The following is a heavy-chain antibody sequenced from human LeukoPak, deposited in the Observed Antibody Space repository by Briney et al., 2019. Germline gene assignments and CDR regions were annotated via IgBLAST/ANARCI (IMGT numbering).Heavy chain of an antibody. Sequence: ASVKVSCKASGYTFTSYGISWVRQAPGQGLGWMGWISAYNGNTNYAQKLPGRVTMTTDTSTSTAYLELTSLRSDDTAVYYCARHGIAAPGADYWGQGTLVTASS. V-gene: IGHV1-18*01. CDR3: ARHGIAAPGADY. CDR1: GYTFTSYG. J-gene: IGHJ4*02. D-gene: IGHD6-13*01. CDR2: ISAYNGNT.